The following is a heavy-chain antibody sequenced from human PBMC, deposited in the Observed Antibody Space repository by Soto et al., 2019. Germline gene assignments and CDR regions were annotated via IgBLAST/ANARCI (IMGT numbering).Heavy chain of an antibody. D-gene: IGHD3-16*01. CDR3: ARSRLWSYYYGMDV. CDR1: GGSFSGYY. CDR2: INHSGST. J-gene: IGHJ6*02. Sequence: QVQLQQWGAGLLKPSETLSLTCAVYGGSFSGYYWSWIRQPPRKGLEWIGEINHSGSTNYNPSLKSRVTISVDTSKNPFSLKLSSVTAADTAVYYCARSRLWSYYYGMDVWGQGTTVTVSS. V-gene: IGHV4-34*01.